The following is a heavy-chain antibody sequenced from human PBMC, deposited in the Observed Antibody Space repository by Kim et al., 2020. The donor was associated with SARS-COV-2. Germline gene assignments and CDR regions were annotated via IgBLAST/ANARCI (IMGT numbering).Heavy chain of an antibody. D-gene: IGHD2-15*01. Sequence: SETLSLTCTVSGGSISSSSYYWGWIRQPPGKGLEWIGSIYYSGSTYYNPSLKSRVTISVDTSKNQFSLKLSSVTAADTAVYYCARSDPDIVVVVDVRGFDYWGQGTLVTVSS. CDR2: IYYSGST. V-gene: IGHV4-39*01. J-gene: IGHJ4*02. CDR1: GGSISSSSYY. CDR3: ARSDPDIVVVVDVRGFDY.